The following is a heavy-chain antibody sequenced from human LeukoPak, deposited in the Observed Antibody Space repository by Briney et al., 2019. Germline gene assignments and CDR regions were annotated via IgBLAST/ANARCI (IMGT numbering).Heavy chain of an antibody. CDR3: ARAKANWGSGDY. J-gene: IGHJ4*02. CDR1: EYTFTDYY. Sequence: ASVKVSCMASEYTFTDYYVHWVRQAPGQGLEWMGWINPNTGGTNYAQKFQGRVTMTRDTSISTGYMDLSGLRSDDTAVYYCARAKANWGSGDYWGQGTLVTVSS. D-gene: IGHD7-27*01. CDR2: INPNTGGT. V-gene: IGHV1-2*02.